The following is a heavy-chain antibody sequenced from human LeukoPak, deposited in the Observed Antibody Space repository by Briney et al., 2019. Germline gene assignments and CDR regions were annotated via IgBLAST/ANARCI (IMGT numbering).Heavy chain of an antibody. CDR1: GFTFSSYA. D-gene: IGHD2-2*01. V-gene: IGHV3-23*01. J-gene: IGHJ4*02. Sequence: ESGGSLRLSCAASGFTFSSYAMSWVRQAPGKGLEWVSAISGSGGSTYYADPVKGRFTISRDNSKNTLYLQMNSLRAEDTAVYYCASLMYQLPRGVLDYWGQGTLVTVSS. CDR3: ASLMYQLPRGVLDY. CDR2: ISGSGGST.